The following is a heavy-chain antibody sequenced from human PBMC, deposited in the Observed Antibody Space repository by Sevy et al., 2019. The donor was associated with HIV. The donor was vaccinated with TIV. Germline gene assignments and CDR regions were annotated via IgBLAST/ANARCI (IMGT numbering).Heavy chain of an antibody. J-gene: IGHJ6*02. CDR1: GFTFSSYG. V-gene: IGHV3-30*18. CDR2: ISYDGSNK. CDR3: AKDSSGYSYGLLKYYGMDV. Sequence: GGSLRLSCAASGFTFSSYGMHWVRQAPGKGLEWVAVISYDGSNKYYADSVKGRFTISRDNSKNTLYLQMNSLRAEETAVYYCAKDSSGYSYGLLKYYGMDVWGQGTTVTVSS. D-gene: IGHD5-18*01.